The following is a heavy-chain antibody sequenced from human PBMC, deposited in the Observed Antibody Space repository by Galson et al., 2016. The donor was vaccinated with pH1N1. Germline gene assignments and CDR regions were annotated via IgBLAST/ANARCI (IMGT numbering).Heavy chain of an antibody. CDR2: VNPGGSTI. J-gene: IGHJ4*02. V-gene: IGHV5-51*03. CDR3: ARDMTSLLRGASYFDN. CDR1: GYRFTSYW. Sequence: QSGAEVKKPGESLKISCKASGYRFTSYWIAWVRQVPGKGLEWVGVVNPGGSTIRYGPPFQGQVTISSDKSINTVYLEWGSLKAADTAMYYCARDMTSLLRGASYFDNWGPGTPVTVSS. D-gene: IGHD3-10*01.